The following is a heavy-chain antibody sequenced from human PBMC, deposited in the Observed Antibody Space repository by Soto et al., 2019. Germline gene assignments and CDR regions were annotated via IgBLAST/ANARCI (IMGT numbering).Heavy chain of an antibody. V-gene: IGHV4-59*01. J-gene: IGHJ4*02. CDR3: ARDKPQTYYDILTGYERWDYFDY. CDR2: IYYSGST. D-gene: IGHD3-9*01. CDR1: GGSISSYY. Sequence: SETLSLTCTVSGGSISSYYWSWIRQPPGKGLEWIGYIYYSGSTNYNPSLKSLVTISVDTSKNQFSLKLSSVTAADTAVYYCARDKPQTYYDILTGYERWDYFDYWGQGTLVTVSS.